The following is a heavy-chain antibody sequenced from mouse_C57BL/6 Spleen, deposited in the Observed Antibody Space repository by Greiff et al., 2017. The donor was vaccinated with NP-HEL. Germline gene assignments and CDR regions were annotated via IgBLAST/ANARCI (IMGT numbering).Heavy chain of an antibody. J-gene: IGHJ1*03. Sequence: QVQLQQPGAELVRPGTSVKLSCKASGYTFTSYWMHWVKQRPGQGLEWIGVIDPSDSYTNYNQKFKGKATLTVDTSSSTAYMQLSSLTSEDSAVYYCARSIYYSNSRVWGTGTTVTVSS. CDR1: GYTFTSYW. D-gene: IGHD2-5*01. V-gene: IGHV1-59*01. CDR2: IDPSDSYT. CDR3: ARSIYYSNSRV.